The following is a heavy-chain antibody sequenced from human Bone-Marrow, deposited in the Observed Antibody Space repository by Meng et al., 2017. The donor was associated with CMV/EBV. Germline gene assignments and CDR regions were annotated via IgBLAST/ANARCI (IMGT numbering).Heavy chain of an antibody. CDR3: ARDRLYCSSTSCPKINYYYGMDV. J-gene: IGHJ6*02. V-gene: IGHV4-61*01. CDR1: GDSISSSTYY. Sequence: GSLRLSCTVSGDSISSSTYYWGWIRLAPGKGLEWIGYIYYSGSTNYNPSLKSRVTISVDTSKNQFSLKLSSVTAADTAVYYCARDRLYCSSTSCPKINYYYGMDVWGQGTTVTVSS. CDR2: IYYSGST. D-gene: IGHD2-2*01.